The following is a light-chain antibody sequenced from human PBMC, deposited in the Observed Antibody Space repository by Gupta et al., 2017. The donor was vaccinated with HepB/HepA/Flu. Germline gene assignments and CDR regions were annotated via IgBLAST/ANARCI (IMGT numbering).Light chain of an antibody. Sequence: EIVLTQSPCTLSLSQGERATLSCRASQSVSSSYLAWYQQKPDQAPRLLIYGATSRATGIADRFSGSGSVTDFTLTISRLEHEDFAVYYCQQYGSSPDSFGQGTKLEIK. CDR3: QQYGSSPDS. J-gene: IGKJ2*03. V-gene: IGKV3-20*01. CDR2: GAT. CDR1: QSVSSSY.